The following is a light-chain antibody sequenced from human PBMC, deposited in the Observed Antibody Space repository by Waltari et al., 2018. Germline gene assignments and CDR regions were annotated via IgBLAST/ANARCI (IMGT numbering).Light chain of an antibody. V-gene: IGLV5-45*03. CDR3: MIWHSSAWV. CDR1: SRINVGTYR. Sequence: QAVLTQPSSLSASPGASASLTCTLRSRINVGTYRIYWYQQKPGSPPQYLLRYKSDSDKQQGSGVPSRFPGSKDASANAGILLISGLQSEDEADYYCMIWHSSAWVFGGGTKLTVL. CDR2: YKSDSDK. J-gene: IGLJ3*02.